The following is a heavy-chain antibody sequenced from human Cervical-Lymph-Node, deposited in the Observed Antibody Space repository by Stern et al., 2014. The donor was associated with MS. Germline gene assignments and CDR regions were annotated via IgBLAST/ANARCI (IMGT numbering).Heavy chain of an antibody. CDR2: IFPGGSDI. J-gene: IGHJ4*02. V-gene: IGHV5-51*01. Sequence: VQLVQSGPEVKRPGESLKISCQASGYTFTSYWIGWGRQMPGKGLEWIAIIFPGGSDIRYSPSSQAQFTISADKSSSTAYFQWNNLKASDTAIYYCARQRYFDYWGQGTLVTVSS. CDR3: ARQRYFDY. CDR1: GYTFTSYW.